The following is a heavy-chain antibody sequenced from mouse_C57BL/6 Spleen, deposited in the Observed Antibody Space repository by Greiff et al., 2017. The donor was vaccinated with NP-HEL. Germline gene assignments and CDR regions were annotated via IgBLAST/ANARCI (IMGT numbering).Heavy chain of an antibody. CDR1: GYAFSSYW. V-gene: IGHV1-80*01. CDR3: ARGDYYDARFAY. Sequence: QVQLQPSGAELVKPGASVKISCKASGYAFSSYWMNWVKQRPGKGLEWIVQISPGGGDTNYNGKFKGKATLTADKSTSTAYMKLSSLTSEDSAVYFCARGDYYDARFAYWGQGTLVTVSA. D-gene: IGHD2-4*01. J-gene: IGHJ3*01. CDR2: ISPGGGDT.